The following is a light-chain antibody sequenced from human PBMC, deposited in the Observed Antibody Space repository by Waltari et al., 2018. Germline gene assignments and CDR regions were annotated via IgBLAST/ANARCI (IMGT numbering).Light chain of an antibody. Sequence: DIVMTQSPASLALSLGGRATISCKSITSVLHASNNRNYLAWYQQRPGKSPKLLISWASTRQSGVPDRFSGSGSAADFTLTITSLQAEDVATYYCQQYYSTPLTFGGGTKVAIK. CDR1: TSVLHASNNRNY. J-gene: IGKJ4*01. CDR3: QQYYSTPLT. CDR2: WAS. V-gene: IGKV4-1*01.